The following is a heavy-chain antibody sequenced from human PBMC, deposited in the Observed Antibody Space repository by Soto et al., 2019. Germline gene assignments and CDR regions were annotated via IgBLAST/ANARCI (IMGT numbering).Heavy chain of an antibody. CDR1: GYTFTSYG. D-gene: IGHD4-17*01. V-gene: IGHV1-18*01. CDR2: ISAYNGNT. Sequence: ASVKVSCKASGYTFTSYGISWVRQAPGQGLEWMGWISAYNGNTNYAQKLQGRVTMTTDTSTSTAYMELRSLRSDDTAGYYCARAPQVYGEETNYYGMDVWGQGTTVTVSS. CDR3: ARAPQVYGEETNYYGMDV. J-gene: IGHJ6*02.